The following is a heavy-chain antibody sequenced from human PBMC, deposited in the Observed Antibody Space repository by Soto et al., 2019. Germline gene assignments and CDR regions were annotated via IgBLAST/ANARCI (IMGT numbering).Heavy chain of an antibody. D-gene: IGHD1-1*01. Sequence: SETLSLTCTVSGGSISSGGYYWSWIRQHPGKGLEWIGYIYYSGSTYYNPSLKSRVTISVDTSKNQFSLKLSSVTAADTAVYYCATLTRLSLSYFDYWGQGTLVTVS. V-gene: IGHV4-31*03. CDR3: ATLTRLSLSYFDY. CDR2: IYYSGST. J-gene: IGHJ4*02. CDR1: GGSISSGGYY.